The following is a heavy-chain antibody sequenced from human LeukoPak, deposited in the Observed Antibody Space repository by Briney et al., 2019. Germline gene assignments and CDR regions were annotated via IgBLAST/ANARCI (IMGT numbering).Heavy chain of an antibody. D-gene: IGHD2/OR15-2a*01. Sequence: ASVKVSCKASGYTFTSYAMNWVRQAPGQGLEWMGWINTNTGNPTYAQGFTGRFVFSLDTSVSTAYLQISSLKAEDTAVYYCARDYWNPLLLVPYGMDVWGQGTTVTVSS. CDR1: GYTFTSYA. CDR3: ARDYWNPLLLVPYGMDV. V-gene: IGHV7-4-1*02. CDR2: INTNTGNP. J-gene: IGHJ6*02.